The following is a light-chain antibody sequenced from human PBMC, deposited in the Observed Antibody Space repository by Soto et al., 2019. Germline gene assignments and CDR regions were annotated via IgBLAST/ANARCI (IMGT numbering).Light chain of an antibody. CDR1: QSIDRW. CDR2: DVA. Sequence: DIQMTQSPSTLSASVGDRVTITCRASQSIDRWLAWYQQRPGRAPKLLIYDVANLETGVPSRFSGSGSETEFTLTISSLPPDDFAIYYCQQYNSYPLTFGGGTKVEIK. V-gene: IGKV1-5*01. CDR3: QQYNSYPLT. J-gene: IGKJ4*01.